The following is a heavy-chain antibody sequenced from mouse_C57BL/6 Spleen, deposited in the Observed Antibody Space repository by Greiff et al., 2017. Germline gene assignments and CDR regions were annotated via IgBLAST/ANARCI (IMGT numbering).Heavy chain of an antibody. CDR3: ARRAYYSNSWFAY. J-gene: IGHJ3*01. Sequence: QVQLQQSGPELVKPGASVKISCKASGYAFCSYWMNWVKQRPGKGLEWIGRIYPGDGDTNYNGKFKGKATLTADKSSSTAYMQLSSLTSEDSAVYFCARRAYYSNSWFAYWGQGTLVTVSA. CDR2: IYPGDGDT. CDR1: GYAFCSYW. V-gene: IGHV1-82*01. D-gene: IGHD2-5*01.